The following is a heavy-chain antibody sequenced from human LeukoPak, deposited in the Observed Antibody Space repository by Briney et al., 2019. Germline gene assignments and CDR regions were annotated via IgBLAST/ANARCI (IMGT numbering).Heavy chain of an antibody. CDR1: GFTFSDAW. J-gene: IGHJ4*02. CDR2: IKSKSNGGAA. Sequence: GGSLRLSCAASGFTFSDAWVYWIRQAPGKGLEWVGRIKSKSNGGAAEYAAPVKGRFTISRDDSESTLYLQMDSLQAEDTAVYYCARIVVLADRAGYWGQGTLVTVSS. V-gene: IGHV3-15*01. CDR3: ARIVVLADRAGY. D-gene: IGHD2-21*01.